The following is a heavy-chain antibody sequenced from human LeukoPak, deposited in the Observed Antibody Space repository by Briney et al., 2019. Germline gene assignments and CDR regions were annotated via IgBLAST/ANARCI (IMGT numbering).Heavy chain of an antibody. CDR1: GFTFSPYA. V-gene: IGHV3-30-3*01. CDR3: ASHRVFAFDV. J-gene: IGHJ3*01. CDR2: ISSGGTTK. D-gene: IGHD5/OR15-5a*01. Sequence: GGSLRLSCVASGFTFSPYAMHWVRQGPGKGLEWVAVISSGGTTKYYTDSVKGRFTTSRDDSKNTLYLHLNSLRLDDTAVYYCASHRVFAFDVWGQGRMVTVSS.